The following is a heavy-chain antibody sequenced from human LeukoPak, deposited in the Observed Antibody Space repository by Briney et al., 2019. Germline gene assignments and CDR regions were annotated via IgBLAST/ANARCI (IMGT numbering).Heavy chain of an antibody. J-gene: IGHJ4*02. V-gene: IGHV3-9*01. CDR3: AKDMGYSGSQSSFDY. Sequence: QSGGSLRLSCAASGFTFDDYAMHWVRQAPGKGLEWVSGISWNSGSIGYADSVKGRFTISRDNAKNPLYLQMNSLRAEDTALYYCAKDMGYSGSQSSFDYWGQGTLVTVSS. CDR2: ISWNSGSI. D-gene: IGHD1-26*01. CDR1: GFTFDDYA.